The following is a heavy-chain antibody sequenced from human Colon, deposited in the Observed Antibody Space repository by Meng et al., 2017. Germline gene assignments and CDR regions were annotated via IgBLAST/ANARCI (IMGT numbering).Heavy chain of an antibody. CDR1: GSTCTNNG. V-gene: IGHV1-18*01. Sequence: AQGVRSGAEVNAPGASGKVSFNASGSTCTNNGISWVRQAPGQGPEWMGWISAYNGNTNYAQKFQGRVIMTTDTSKNQVSLQLNSVTPEDAAVYYCVRGWSWGRGWYFDLWGRGTLVTVSS. J-gene: IGHJ2*01. CDR2: ISAYNGNT. CDR3: VRGWSWGRGWYFDL. D-gene: IGHD7-27*01.